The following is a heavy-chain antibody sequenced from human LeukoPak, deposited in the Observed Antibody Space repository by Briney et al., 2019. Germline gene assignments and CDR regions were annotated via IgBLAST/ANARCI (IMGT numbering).Heavy chain of an antibody. V-gene: IGHV4-61*02. Sequence: SQTLSLTCTVSGGSISSGSYYWSWIRQPAGKGLEWIGRIYTSGSTNYNPSLKSRVTISVDTSKNQFSLKLSSVTAADTAVYYCARRRLLTAPAFDIWGQGTMVTVSS. CDR2: IYTSGST. CDR3: ARRRLLTAPAFDI. D-gene: IGHD2-21*02. J-gene: IGHJ3*02. CDR1: GGSISSGSYY.